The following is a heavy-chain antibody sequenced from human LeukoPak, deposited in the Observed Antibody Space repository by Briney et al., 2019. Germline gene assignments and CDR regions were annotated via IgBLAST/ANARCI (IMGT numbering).Heavy chain of an antibody. CDR1: GGSISSYY. D-gene: IGHD2-8*01. Sequence: SETLSLTCTVSGGSISSYYWNWIRQPAGKGLEWIGHIYTSGSTNYNSSLKSRVTMSVDTSKNQFSVKLNSVIAADTAMYYCARGVYLGNGYYFDYWGQGTLVTASS. J-gene: IGHJ4*02. CDR3: ARGVYLGNGYYFDY. V-gene: IGHV4-4*07. CDR2: IYTSGST.